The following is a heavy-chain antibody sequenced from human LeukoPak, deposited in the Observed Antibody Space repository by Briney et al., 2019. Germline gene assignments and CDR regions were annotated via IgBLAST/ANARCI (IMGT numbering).Heavy chain of an antibody. D-gene: IGHD6-6*01. V-gene: IGHV3-23*01. CDR1: GFTFSSYA. J-gene: IGHJ4*02. CDR2: ISGSGGST. Sequence: TGGSLRLSCAASGFTFSSYAMSWVRQAPGKGLEWVSAISGSGGSTYYADSVKGRFTISRDNSKSTLYLQMNSLRAEDTAVYYCAKALEYSSSSAYFDYWGQGTLVTVSS. CDR3: AKALEYSSSSAYFDY.